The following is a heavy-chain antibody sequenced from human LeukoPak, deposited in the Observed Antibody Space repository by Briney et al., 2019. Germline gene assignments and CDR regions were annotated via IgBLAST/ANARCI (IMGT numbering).Heavy chain of an antibody. CDR3: AKQRSAIVSAASNS. Sequence: GGSLRLSCAASGFTFSSYAMTWVRRAPGKGLEWVSVISGSGDSTHYADSVKGRFTISRDNSKNTLSLQMNSLTAEDTAVYYCAKQRSAIVSAASNSWGLGTLVTVSS. V-gene: IGHV3-23*01. J-gene: IGHJ5*02. CDR2: ISGSGDST. D-gene: IGHD2-2*01. CDR1: GFTFSSYA.